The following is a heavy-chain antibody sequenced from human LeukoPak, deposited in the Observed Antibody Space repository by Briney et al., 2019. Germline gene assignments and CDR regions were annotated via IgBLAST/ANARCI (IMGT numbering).Heavy chain of an antibody. D-gene: IGHD6-19*01. J-gene: IGHJ4*02. CDR2: IYYSGST. Sequence: SETLSLTCTVSGSSISPYYWSWVRQPPGKGLEWIGYIYYSGSTNYNPSLKSRATISVDTSKNQFSLRLSSVTAADTAVYYCARGSDWYFYWGQGTLVAVSS. CDR1: GSSISPYY. CDR3: ARGSDWYFY. V-gene: IGHV4-59*01.